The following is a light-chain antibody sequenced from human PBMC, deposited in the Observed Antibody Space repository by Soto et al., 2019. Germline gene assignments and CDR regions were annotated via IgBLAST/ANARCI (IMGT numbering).Light chain of an antibody. Sequence: IVLTQSPGTLSLSPGERATLSCRASQTVSATFFAWYQQKPGQAPRLLIYGASSRATGIPDRFSGSGSGTDFTLTISRLDPEDFAVYYCQQYSTSPLTFGGGTKWIS. J-gene: IGKJ4*01. CDR1: QTVSATF. CDR2: GAS. V-gene: IGKV3-20*01. CDR3: QQYSTSPLT.